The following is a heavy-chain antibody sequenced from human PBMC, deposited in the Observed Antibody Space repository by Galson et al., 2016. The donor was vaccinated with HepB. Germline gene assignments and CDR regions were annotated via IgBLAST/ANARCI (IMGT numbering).Heavy chain of an antibody. V-gene: IGHV3-11*06. Sequence: SLRLSCAASGFTFSDYYMTWIRQAPGKGLEWVSYIGTDSSYTVYADSVKGRFTISRDNAENSVYLQMNSLAAEDSGVYYCAARGGYYGIYFYGMDVRGQGTSVTVSS. CDR3: AARGGYYGIYFYGMDV. D-gene: IGHD3-3*01. CDR2: IGTDSSYT. J-gene: IGHJ6*02. CDR1: GFTFSDYY.